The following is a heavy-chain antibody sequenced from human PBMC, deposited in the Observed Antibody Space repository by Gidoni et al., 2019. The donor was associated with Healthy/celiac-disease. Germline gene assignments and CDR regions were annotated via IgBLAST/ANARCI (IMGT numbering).Heavy chain of an antibody. CDR3: ARETMGGIDY. J-gene: IGHJ4*02. CDR1: VFTFSSYD. D-gene: IGHD3-3*01. CDR2: IGTAGDT. V-gene: IGHV3-13*01. Sequence: EVQLVASGGGLVQPGGSMSLSCEASVFTFSSYDMPWVRQATGKGLEWVSAIGTAGDTYYPGSVKGRFTISRENAKNSLYLQMNSLRAGDTAVYYCARETMGGIDYWGQGTLVTVSS.